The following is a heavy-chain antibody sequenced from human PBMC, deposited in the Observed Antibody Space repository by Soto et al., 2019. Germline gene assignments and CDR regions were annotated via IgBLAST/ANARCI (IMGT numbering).Heavy chain of an antibody. CDR3: AREQCSPLDRYCADGVVDWVDP. D-gene: IGHD2-8*01. Sequence: EVQLLQSGGGLVQPGGSLRLSCEASGFSFTFYAMSWVRQAPGKGLEWVSAISGNGATTFYADSMKGRFTISRDNSRDTLYLQMNRLRAEDTAVYFCAREQCSPLDRYCADGVVDWVDPWGRGTLVTVSS. J-gene: IGHJ5*02. CDR2: ISGNGATT. V-gene: IGHV3-23*01. CDR1: GFSFTFYA.